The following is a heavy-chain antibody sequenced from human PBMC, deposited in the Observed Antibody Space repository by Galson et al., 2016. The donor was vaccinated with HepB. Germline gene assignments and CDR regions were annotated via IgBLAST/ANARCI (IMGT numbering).Heavy chain of an antibody. CDR1: GFTFNDCA. CDR3: AKGMGLFFDWTIDH. V-gene: IGHV3-9*01. Sequence: SLRLSCATSGFTFNDCAMHWVRQSPGKGLEWVAGISWNSASLGHADSVKGRFTISRDNAKNFLYLQMNNLRHEDTALYFCAKGMGLFFDWTIDHWGQGTLVTVSS. CDR2: ISWNSASL. J-gene: IGHJ4*02. D-gene: IGHD3/OR15-3a*01.